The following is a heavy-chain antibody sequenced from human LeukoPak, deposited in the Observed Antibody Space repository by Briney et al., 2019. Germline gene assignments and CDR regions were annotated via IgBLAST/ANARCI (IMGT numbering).Heavy chain of an antibody. CDR2: IRSKYDGETT. J-gene: IGHJ4*02. V-gene: IGHV3-15*01. CDR3: TTAIPLTGGTNFAY. Sequence: IPGGSLRLSCVGSEVTFRNLWMNWVRQAPGKGLEWVGLIRSKYDGETTNYAATVKGRFSISRDDSKTTLYLHMSSLKTDDTAVYFCTTAIPLTGGTNFAYWGQGTLVTVAS. D-gene: IGHD4-23*01. CDR1: EVTFRNLW.